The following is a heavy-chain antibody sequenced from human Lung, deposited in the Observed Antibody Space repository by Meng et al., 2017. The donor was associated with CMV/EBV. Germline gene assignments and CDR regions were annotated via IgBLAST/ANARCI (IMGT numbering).Heavy chain of an antibody. CDR2: ISYDGSNK. D-gene: IGHD2-2*01. Sequence: GGSXRLSCAASGFTFSSYAMHWVRQAPGKGLEWVAVISYDGSNKYYADSVEGRFTISRDNSKNTLYLQMNSLRAEDTAVYYCARTIVVVPAAIDYWGQGTXVTVSS. J-gene: IGHJ4*02. V-gene: IGHV3-30*04. CDR1: GFTFSSYA. CDR3: ARTIVVVPAAIDY.